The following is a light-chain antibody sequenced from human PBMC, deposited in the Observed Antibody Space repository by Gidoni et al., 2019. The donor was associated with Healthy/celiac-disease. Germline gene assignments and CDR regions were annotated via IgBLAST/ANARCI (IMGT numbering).Light chain of an antibody. CDR3: SSYTSSSTWV. V-gene: IGLV2-14*01. J-gene: IGLJ3*02. CDR1: SSDVGGYNY. Sequence: QSALTQPASVSGSPGQSITIPCTGTSSDVGGYNYVSWYQQHPGKAPKLMIYEFSNRPSGVSNRFSGSKSGNTASLTISGLQAEDEADYYCSSYTSSSTWVFGGGTKLTV. CDR2: EFS.